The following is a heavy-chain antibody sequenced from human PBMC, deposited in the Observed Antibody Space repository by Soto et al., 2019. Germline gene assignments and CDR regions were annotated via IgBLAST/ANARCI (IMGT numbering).Heavy chain of an antibody. V-gene: IGHV4-34*01. CDR3: ARWGNNLDP. J-gene: IGHJ5*02. CDR1: GGSISGYY. Sequence: PSETLSLTCAVYGGSISGYYWSWIRQPPGKGLEWIGEINHSGSTNYNPSLKSRVTISVDTSKNQFSLKLSSVTAADTAVYYCARWGNNLDPWGQGTLVTVSS. CDR2: INHSGST. D-gene: IGHD3-16*01.